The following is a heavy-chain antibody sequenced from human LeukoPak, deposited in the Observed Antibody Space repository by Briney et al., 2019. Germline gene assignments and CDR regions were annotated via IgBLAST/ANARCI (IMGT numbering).Heavy chain of an antibody. CDR1: GFTFSSYS. J-gene: IGHJ6*03. Sequence: GGSLRLSCTASGFTFSSYSLNWVRQAPGKGLEWVSSVSTGSNYIYYADSVKGRFTISRDNSKNTLYLQMNSLRAEDTAVYYCARENGGSYFYMDVWGKGTTVTVSS. V-gene: IGHV3-21*01. D-gene: IGHD1-1*01. CDR3: ARENGGSYFYMDV. CDR2: VSTGSNYI.